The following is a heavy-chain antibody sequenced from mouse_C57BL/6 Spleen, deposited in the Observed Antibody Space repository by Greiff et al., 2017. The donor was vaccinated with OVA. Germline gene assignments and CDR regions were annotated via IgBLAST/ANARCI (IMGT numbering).Heavy chain of an antibody. V-gene: IGHV1-39*01. J-gene: IGHJ1*03. CDR3: ASYGNYGEYFEV. CDR2: INPNYGTT. D-gene: IGHD2-1*01. Sequence: EVKLQESGPELVKPGASVKISCKASGYSFTDYNMNWVKQSNGKSLEWIGVINPNYGTTSYNQKFKGKATLTVDQSSSTAYMQLNSLTSEDSAVYYCASYGNYGEYFEVWGTGTTVTVAS. CDR1: GYSFTDYN.